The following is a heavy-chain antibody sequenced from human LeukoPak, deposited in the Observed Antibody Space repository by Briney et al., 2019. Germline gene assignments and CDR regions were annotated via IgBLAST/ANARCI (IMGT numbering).Heavy chain of an antibody. CDR3: ARSRPYSSPYYFDY. CDR1: GYTFTGYY. V-gene: IGHV1-2*02. Sequence: ASVKVSCKASGYTFTGYYMHWVRQAPGQGLEWMGWINPNSGGTNYAQKFQGRVTMTRDTSISTAYMELSRLRSEDTAVYYCARSRPYSSPYYFDYWGQGTLVTVSS. CDR2: INPNSGGT. D-gene: IGHD6-13*01. J-gene: IGHJ4*02.